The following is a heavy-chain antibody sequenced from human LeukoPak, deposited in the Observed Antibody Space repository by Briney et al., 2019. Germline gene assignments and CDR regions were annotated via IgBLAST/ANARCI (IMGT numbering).Heavy chain of an antibody. CDR1: GYTLTELS. Sequence: ASVKVSCKVSGYTLTELSMHWVRQAPGQGLEWMGWIDPNSDSTISAQKFQGRVTMTKDTSISAVYMELNRLKSDDTAVYYCARDNYGRLDYWGQGTLVTVSS. V-gene: IGHV1-2*02. D-gene: IGHD4-17*01. CDR3: ARDNYGRLDY. J-gene: IGHJ4*02. CDR2: IDPNSDST.